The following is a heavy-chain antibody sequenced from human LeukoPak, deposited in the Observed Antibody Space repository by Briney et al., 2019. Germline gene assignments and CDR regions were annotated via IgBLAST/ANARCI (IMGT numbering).Heavy chain of an antibody. CDR3: ARGYSYGHDAFDI. CDR2: INHRGST. Sequence: PSETLSLTCAVYGGSFSGYYWSWIRQPPGKGLEWIGEINHRGSTNYNPSLKSRVTISVDTSKNQFSLKLSSVTAADTAVYYCARGYSYGHDAFDIWGQGTMVTVSS. CDR1: GGSFSGYY. D-gene: IGHD5-18*01. J-gene: IGHJ3*02. V-gene: IGHV4-34*01.